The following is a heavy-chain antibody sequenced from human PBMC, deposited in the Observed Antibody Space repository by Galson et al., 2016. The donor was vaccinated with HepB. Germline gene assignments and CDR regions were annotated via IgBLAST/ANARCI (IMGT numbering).Heavy chain of an antibody. J-gene: IGHJ4*02. CDR3: GRDGTGPSSAWGIADY. Sequence: SLRLSCAATGFTFENYWMSWVRQAPGKGLEWVADIKEDGSQKYYLDSVKGRFTISRDNAKNSLFLQMNSLVVEDTAVYYCGRDGTGPSSAWGIADYWCQGTLVTVSS. CDR1: GFTFENYW. V-gene: IGHV3-7*03. D-gene: IGHD6-19*01. CDR2: IKEDGSQK.